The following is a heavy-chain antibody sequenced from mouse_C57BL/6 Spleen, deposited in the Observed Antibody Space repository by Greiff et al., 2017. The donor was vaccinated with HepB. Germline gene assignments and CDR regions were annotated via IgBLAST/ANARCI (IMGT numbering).Heavy chain of an antibody. CDR3: VRGPAFFDY. CDR2: IRSKSNNYAT. V-gene: IGHV10-1*01. Sequence: GGGLVQPKGSLKLSCAASGFSFNTYAMNWVRQAPGKGLEWVARIRSKSNNYATYYADSVKDRFTISRDDSESMLYLQMNNLKTEDTAMYYCVRGPAFFDYWGQGTTLTVSS. J-gene: IGHJ2*01. CDR1: GFSFNTYA.